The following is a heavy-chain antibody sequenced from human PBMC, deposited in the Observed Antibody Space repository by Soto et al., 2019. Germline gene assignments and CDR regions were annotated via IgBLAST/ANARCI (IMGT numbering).Heavy chain of an antibody. CDR3: ARRYGASFDY. D-gene: IGHD4-17*01. Sequence: QVQLQESGPGLVKPSETLSLTCTVSGGSISSYYWSWIRQPPGKGLEWIGYIYYSESTNYNPSLKSRVTISVDTSKNQFSLKLSSVTAADTVVYYCARRYGASFDYWGQGTLVTVSS. CDR1: GGSISSYY. V-gene: IGHV4-59*01. CDR2: IYYSEST. J-gene: IGHJ4*02.